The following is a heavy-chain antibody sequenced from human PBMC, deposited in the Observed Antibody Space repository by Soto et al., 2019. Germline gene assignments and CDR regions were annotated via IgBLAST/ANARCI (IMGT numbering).Heavy chain of an antibody. CDR2: INAGNGNT. CDR1: GYTFTSYA. V-gene: IGHV1-3*01. J-gene: IGHJ5*02. Sequence: GASVKVSCKASGYTFTSYAMHWVRQAPGQRLEWMGWINAGNGNTKYSQKFQGRVTITRDTSASTAYMELSSLRSEDTAVYYCARDTKYCSGGSCYSGNNWFDPWGQGTLVTVSS. CDR3: ARDTKYCSGGSCYSGNNWFDP. D-gene: IGHD2-15*01.